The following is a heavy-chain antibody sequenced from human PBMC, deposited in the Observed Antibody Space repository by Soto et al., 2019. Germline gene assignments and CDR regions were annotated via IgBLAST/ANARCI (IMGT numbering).Heavy chain of an antibody. J-gene: IGHJ4*02. CDR3: AKGSSGWYERFDY. D-gene: IGHD6-19*01. Sequence: EVQLLESGGGLVQPGGSLRLSCAASGFTFSSYAMSWVRQAPGKGLEWVSAISGSGGSTYYADSMKGRFTISRDNSKNTLYLQMNSLRAEDTPVYYCAKGSSGWYERFDYWGQGTLVTVSS. CDR1: GFTFSSYA. V-gene: IGHV3-23*01. CDR2: ISGSGGST.